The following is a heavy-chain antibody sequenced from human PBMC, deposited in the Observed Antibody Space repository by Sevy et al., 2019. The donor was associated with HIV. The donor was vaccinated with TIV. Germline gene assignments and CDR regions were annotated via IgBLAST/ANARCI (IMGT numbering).Heavy chain of an antibody. J-gene: IGHJ4*02. CDR1: GYTFTGYY. CDR2: INPNSGGT. Sequence: ASVKVSCKASGYTFTGYYMHWVRQAPGQGLEWMGWINPNSGGTNYAQTFQGRVTMTRDTSISTAYMELSRLRSDDTAVYYCARGAVAAPTVYWGQGTLVTVSS. D-gene: IGHD6-19*01. CDR3: ARGAVAAPTVY. V-gene: IGHV1-2*02.